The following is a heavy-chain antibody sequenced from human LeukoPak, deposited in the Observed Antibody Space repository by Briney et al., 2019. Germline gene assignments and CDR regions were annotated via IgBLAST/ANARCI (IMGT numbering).Heavy chain of an antibody. CDR1: GFTFSNFA. CDR3: TFHYYDSSGPDAFDI. Sequence: PGGSLRLSCAASGFTFSNFAMHWVRQAPGKGLEWVAVISYDATNKYYIDSVKGRFTISRDNYKNTVYLQMNSLRAEDTAVYYCTFHYYDSSGPDAFDIWGQGTMVTVSS. D-gene: IGHD3-22*01. V-gene: IGHV3-30-3*01. CDR2: ISYDATNK. J-gene: IGHJ3*02.